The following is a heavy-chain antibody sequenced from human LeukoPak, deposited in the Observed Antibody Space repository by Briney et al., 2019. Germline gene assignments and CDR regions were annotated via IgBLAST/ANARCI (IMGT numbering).Heavy chain of an antibody. V-gene: IGHV1-8*01. CDR2: MNPNSGNT. CDR3: AREYGSGREDAFDI. D-gene: IGHD3-10*01. J-gene: IGHJ3*02. Sequence: ASVTVSCTASGYTFISYDINWVRQAPGQGLEWIGWMNPNSGNTGYAQKFQGRVTMTRNTSISTAYMELSSLRSEDTAVYYCAREYGSGREDAFDIWGQGTMVTVSS. CDR1: GYTFISYD.